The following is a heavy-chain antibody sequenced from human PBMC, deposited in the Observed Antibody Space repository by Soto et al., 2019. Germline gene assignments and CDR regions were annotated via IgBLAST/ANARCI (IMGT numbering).Heavy chain of an antibody. CDR3: AKVGGLGYCSSTSCYDYGMDV. V-gene: IGHV3-23*01. CDR1: GFTFSSYA. D-gene: IGHD2-2*01. CDR2: ISGSGGST. J-gene: IGHJ6*02. Sequence: GGSLRLSCAASGFTFSSYAMSWVRQAPGKGLEWASAISGSGGSTYYADSVKGRFTISRDNSKNTLYLQMNSLRAEDTAVYYCAKVGGLGYCSSTSCYDYGMDVWGQGTTVTVSS.